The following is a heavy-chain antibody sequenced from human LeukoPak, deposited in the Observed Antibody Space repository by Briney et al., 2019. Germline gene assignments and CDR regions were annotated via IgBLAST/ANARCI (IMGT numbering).Heavy chain of an antibody. Sequence: ASVKVSCKVSGYTLTELSMHWVRQAPGKGLEWMGGFDPEDGETIYAQKFQGRVTMTEDTSTDTAYMELSSLRSEDTAVYYCARGLDYYDSSGYYFYYFDYWGQGTLVTVSS. CDR2: FDPEDGET. CDR1: GYTLTELS. D-gene: IGHD3-22*01. V-gene: IGHV1-24*01. J-gene: IGHJ4*02. CDR3: ARGLDYYDSSGYYFYYFDY.